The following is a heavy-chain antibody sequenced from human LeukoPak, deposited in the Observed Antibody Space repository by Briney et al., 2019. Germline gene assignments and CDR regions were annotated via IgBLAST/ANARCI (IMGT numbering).Heavy chain of an antibody. CDR2: ISNDGSNK. Sequence: GGSLRLSCAASGFAFSSYGTHWVRQAPGKGLEWVSVISNDGSNKYYADSVKGRFTISRDNTKNTLSLKMNSLRVEDTAVYYCARGRDYCDSSGYSPLFDYWGQGALVTVSS. V-gene: IGHV3-33*01. J-gene: IGHJ4*02. CDR1: GFAFSSYG. D-gene: IGHD3-22*01. CDR3: ARGRDYCDSSGYSPLFDY.